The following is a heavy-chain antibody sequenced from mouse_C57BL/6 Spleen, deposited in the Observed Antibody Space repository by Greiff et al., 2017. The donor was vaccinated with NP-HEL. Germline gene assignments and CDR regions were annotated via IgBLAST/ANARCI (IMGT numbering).Heavy chain of an antibody. Sequence: QVQLKQPGAELVRPGSSVKLSCKASGYTFTSYWMDWVKQRPGQGLEWIGNIYPSDSETHYNQKFKDKATLTVDKSSSTAYMQLSSLTSEDSAVYYCARSGYGNYVWYFDVWGTGTTVTVSS. V-gene: IGHV1-61*01. CDR2: IYPSDSET. CDR3: ARSGYGNYVWYFDV. CDR1: GYTFTSYW. J-gene: IGHJ1*03. D-gene: IGHD2-10*02.